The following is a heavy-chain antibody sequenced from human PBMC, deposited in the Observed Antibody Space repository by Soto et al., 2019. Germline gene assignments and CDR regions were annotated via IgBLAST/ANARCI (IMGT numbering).Heavy chain of an antibody. Sequence: GGALGLSCAASGFTFSSYWMHWVRQAPGKGLVWVSRINSDGSSTSYADSVKGRFTISRDNAKNTLYLQMNSLRAEDTAVYYCARDGIAVAGSTYYYGMDVWGQGTTVT. D-gene: IGHD6-19*01. J-gene: IGHJ6*02. CDR3: ARDGIAVAGSTYYYGMDV. V-gene: IGHV3-74*01. CDR2: INSDGSST. CDR1: GFTFSSYW.